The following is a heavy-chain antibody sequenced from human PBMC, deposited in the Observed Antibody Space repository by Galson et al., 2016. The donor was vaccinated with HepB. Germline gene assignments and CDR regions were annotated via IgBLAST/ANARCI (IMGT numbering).Heavy chain of an antibody. Sequence: SLRLSCATSTFSFSIAWMNWVRQAPGKGLEWVGHIKSAVDGGATDFAASVTDRFIISRDDSKNMVFLQMNSLKTDDTAVYYCATGGRCLGEVPRPFFDYWGQGTLVAVSS. CDR3: ATGGRCLGEVPRPFFDY. CDR2: IKSAVDGGAT. J-gene: IGHJ4*02. V-gene: IGHV3-15*01. D-gene: IGHD3-10*01. CDR1: TFSFSIAW.